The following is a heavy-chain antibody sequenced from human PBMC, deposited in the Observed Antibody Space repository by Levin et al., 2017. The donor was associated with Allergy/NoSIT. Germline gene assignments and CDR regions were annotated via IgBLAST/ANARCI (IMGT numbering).Heavy chain of an antibody. J-gene: IGHJ3*02. V-gene: IGHV6-1*01. CDR2: TYYRSKWYN. D-gene: IGHD1-14*01. CDR3: ARGRNNAFDI. CDR1: GDSLSTNGVA. Sequence: SPTLSLPCAISGDSLSTNGVAWNWIRQSPSRGLEWLGRTYYRSKWYNDYAPSVKSRITINPDTSKSQFSLQLNSVIPEDTAVYYCARGRNNAFDIWGQGTIVTVSS.